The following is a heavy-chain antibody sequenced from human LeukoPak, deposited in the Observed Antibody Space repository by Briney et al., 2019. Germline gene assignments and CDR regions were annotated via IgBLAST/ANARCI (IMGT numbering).Heavy chain of an antibody. CDR3: ASNGDYLAR. V-gene: IGHV4-59*08. CDR1: GGSISSYY. CDR2: IYYSGST. Sequence: SETLSLTCTVSGGSISSYYWSWIRQPPGKGLEWIGYIYYSGSTNYNPSLKSRVTISVDTSKNQFSLKLSSVTAADTAVYYCASNGDYLARWGQGTLVTVSS. J-gene: IGHJ4*02. D-gene: IGHD4-17*01.